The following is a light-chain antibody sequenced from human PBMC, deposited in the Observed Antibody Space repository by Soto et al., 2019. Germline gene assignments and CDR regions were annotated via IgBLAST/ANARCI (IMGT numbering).Light chain of an antibody. J-gene: IGLJ2*01. CDR1: SSDIGDYNF. V-gene: IGLV2-11*01. Sequence: QYVLTQPRSVSGSPGQSVTISCTGTSSDIGDYNFVSWYQQHPDKAPKLIIYDVTKRPSGVPDRFSGSKSGSTASLTISGLQSEDEADNYCCSYVGSYTLEFGGGTNFTVL. CDR3: CSYVGSYTLE. CDR2: DVT.